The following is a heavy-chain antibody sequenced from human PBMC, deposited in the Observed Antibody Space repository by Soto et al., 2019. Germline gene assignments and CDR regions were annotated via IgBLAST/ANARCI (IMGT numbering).Heavy chain of an antibody. Sequence: AGGSLRLSCAASGFTFSSYAMSWFRQAPGKGLEWVSAISGSGGSTYYADSVKGRFTISRDNSKNTLYLQMNSLRAEDTAVYYCAKVERSGDLANWGQGTLVTVSS. CDR2: ISGSGGST. J-gene: IGHJ4*02. D-gene: IGHD1-1*01. CDR1: GFTFSSYA. CDR3: AKVERSGDLAN. V-gene: IGHV3-23*01.